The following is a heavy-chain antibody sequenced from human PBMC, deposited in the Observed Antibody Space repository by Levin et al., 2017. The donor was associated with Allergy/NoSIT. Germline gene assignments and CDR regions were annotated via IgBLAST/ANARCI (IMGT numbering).Heavy chain of an antibody. J-gene: IGHJ4*02. V-gene: IGHV3-30*18. CDR2: MSSDGSNK. CDR1: GFTFSSYA. Sequence: GGSLRLSCEASGFTFSSYAMHWVRQAPARGLEWVAVMSSDGSNKYYADSVKGRFTISRDNSRDTLFLQMNSLRAEDTAVYYCAKDLSNTGFCSGGSCYRLDDWGQGTLVTVSS. D-gene: IGHD2-15*01. CDR3: AKDLSNTGFCSGGSCYRLDD.